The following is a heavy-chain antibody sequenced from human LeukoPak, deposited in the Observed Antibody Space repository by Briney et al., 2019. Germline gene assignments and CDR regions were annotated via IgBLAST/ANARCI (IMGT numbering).Heavy chain of an antibody. CDR2: IYYSGST. CDR3: ARSRLRSKYYFDY. D-gene: IGHD4-17*01. J-gene: IGHJ4*02. CDR1: GGSISSGGYY. Sequence: SQTLSLTCTVSGGSISSGGYYWSWICQHPGKGLEWIGYIYYSGSTYYNPSLKSRVTISVDTSKNQFSLKLSSVTAADTAVYYCARSRLRSKYYFDYWGQGTLVTVSS. V-gene: IGHV4-31*03.